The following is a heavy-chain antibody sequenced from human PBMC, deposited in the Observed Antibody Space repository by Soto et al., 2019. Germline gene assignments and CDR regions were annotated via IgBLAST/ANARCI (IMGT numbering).Heavy chain of an antibody. CDR2: IYYSGST. D-gene: IGHD2-15*01. V-gene: IGHV4-59*01. CDR1: GGSISSYY. CDR3: ARIPSVGGSVDFDY. Sequence: LRLSCTVSGGSISSYYWSWIRQPPGKGLEWIGYIYYSGSTNYNPSLKSRVTISVDTSKNQFSLKLSSVTAADTAVYYCARIPSVGGSVDFDYWGQGTLVTVSS. J-gene: IGHJ4*02.